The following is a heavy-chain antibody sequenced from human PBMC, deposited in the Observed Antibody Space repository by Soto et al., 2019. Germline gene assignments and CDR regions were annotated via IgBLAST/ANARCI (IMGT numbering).Heavy chain of an antibody. D-gene: IGHD6-19*01. V-gene: IGHV3-74*01. CDR2: INSDGSST. Sequence: GGSLRLSCSPSGFTFSSYWMHGVRQAPGKGRVWVSRINSDGSSTSYADSVKGRFTISRDNAKNTLCLQMNSLRAEDTAVDYCARKAPPQYAFDIWGQGTMVTV. CDR1: GFTFSSYW. CDR3: ARKAPPQYAFDI. J-gene: IGHJ3*02.